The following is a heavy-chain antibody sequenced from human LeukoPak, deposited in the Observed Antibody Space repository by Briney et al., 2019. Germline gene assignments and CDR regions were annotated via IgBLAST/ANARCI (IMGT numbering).Heavy chain of an antibody. Sequence: SETLSLTCAVYGGSFSGYYWSWIRQPPGKGLEWIGEINHSGSTNYNPSLKSRVTISVDTSKNQFSLKLSSVTAADTAVYYCARGSSYYDILTGHQPWGYFDLWGRGTLVTVSS. J-gene: IGHJ2*01. CDR2: INHSGST. CDR1: GGSFSGYY. D-gene: IGHD3-9*01. CDR3: ARGSSYYDILTGHQPWGYFDL. V-gene: IGHV4-34*01.